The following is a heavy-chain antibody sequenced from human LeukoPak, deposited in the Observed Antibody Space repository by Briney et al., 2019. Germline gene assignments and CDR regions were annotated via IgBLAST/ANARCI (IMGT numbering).Heavy chain of an antibody. CDR2: IYHSGST. D-gene: IGHD6-13*01. Sequence: SQTLSLTCTVSGGSISSYYWSWIRQPPGKGLEWIGEIYHSGSTNYNPSLKSRVTISVDKSKNQFSLKLSSVTAADTAVYYCARSGGYSKRFDPWGQGTLVTVSS. CDR1: GGSISSYY. V-gene: IGHV4-59*12. CDR3: ARSGGYSKRFDP. J-gene: IGHJ5*02.